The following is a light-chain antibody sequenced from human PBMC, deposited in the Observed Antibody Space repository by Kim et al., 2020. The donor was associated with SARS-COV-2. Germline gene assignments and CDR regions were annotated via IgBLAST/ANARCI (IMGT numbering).Light chain of an antibody. Sequence: TVIVTCTGTSSTVADSYVRWDQQRPDSAPTIVIIEDDQRTSGVPDRFAGSVDSSSNATSLTSSGLQTEDEADYYCQSYVSNAHWVFGGGTQLTVL. J-gene: IGLJ3*02. CDR1: SSTVADSY. CDR2: EDD. V-gene: IGLV6-57*02. CDR3: QSYVSNAHWV.